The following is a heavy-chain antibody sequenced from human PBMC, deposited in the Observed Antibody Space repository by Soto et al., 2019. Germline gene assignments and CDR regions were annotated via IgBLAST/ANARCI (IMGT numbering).Heavy chain of an antibody. J-gene: IGHJ6*02. V-gene: IGHV1-3*01. CDR3: ARDHKIAVLRYFDWPGGMGV. CDR1: GYTFTSYA. D-gene: IGHD3-9*01. Sequence: ASVKVSCKASGYTFTSYAMHWVRQAPGQRLEWMGWINAGNGNTKYSQKFQGRVTITRDTSASTAYMELSSLRSEDTAVYYCARDHKIAVLRYFDWPGGMGVWGQGTTVTSP. CDR2: INAGNGNT.